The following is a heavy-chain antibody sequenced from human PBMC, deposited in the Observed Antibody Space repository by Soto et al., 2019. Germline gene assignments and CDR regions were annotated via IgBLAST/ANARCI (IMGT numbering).Heavy chain of an antibody. V-gene: IGHV1-69*12. D-gene: IGHD5-18*01. CDR1: GGTFSTYA. J-gene: IGHJ4*02. CDR2: IIPMFGTA. CDR3: ASGIQLWLRRVNNGYSG. Sequence: QVQLVQFGAEVKKPESSVKVSCKAPGGTFSTYAISWVRQAPGQGLEWMGGIIPMFGTANYAQRFQDRVTITAAESTNTVYMELSSLRSEDTAVYFCASGIQLWLRRVNNGYSGWGQGTLVTVSS.